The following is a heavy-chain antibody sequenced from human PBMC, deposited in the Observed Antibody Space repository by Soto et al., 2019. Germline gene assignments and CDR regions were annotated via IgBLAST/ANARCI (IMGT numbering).Heavy chain of an antibody. CDR1: GFTLSDYS. CDR3: ARDNKCPGFYFDY. V-gene: IGHV3-48*01. CDR2: ISRSSGTI. Sequence: EVQLVESGGGLVQPGGSLRLSCVASGFTLSDYSMDWVRQAPGKGLEWVSYISRSSGTIYYAESVKGRFTISRDNAKNSLYLQMNSLRAEDTAVYYCARDNKCPGFYFDYWGQGALVTVSS. J-gene: IGHJ4*02.